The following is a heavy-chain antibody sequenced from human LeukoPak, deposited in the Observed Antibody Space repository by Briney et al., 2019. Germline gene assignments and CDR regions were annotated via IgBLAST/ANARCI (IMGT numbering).Heavy chain of an antibody. Sequence: SETLSLTCTVSGGSISSYYWSWIRQPPGKGLEWIGYIYYSGSTNYNPSLKSRVTISVDTSKNQFSLKLSSVTAADTAVYYCARGMYGDYGRWRGRPFFFDYWGQGTLVTVSS. J-gene: IGHJ4*02. CDR1: GGSISSYY. V-gene: IGHV4-59*12. CDR3: ARGMYGDYGRWRGRPFFFDY. D-gene: IGHD4-17*01. CDR2: IYYSGST.